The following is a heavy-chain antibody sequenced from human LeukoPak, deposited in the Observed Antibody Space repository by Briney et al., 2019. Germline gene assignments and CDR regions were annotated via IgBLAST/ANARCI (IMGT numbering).Heavy chain of an antibody. D-gene: IGHD2-2*01. CDR3: ARGLVRGYCSSTSCHLDAFDI. CDR1: GGSISSYY. CDR2: IYTSVST. Sequence: SETLSLTCTLSGGSISSYYWSWIRQPAGKGLEWIGRIYTSVSTNYNPPLKSRVTMSVDTSKNQFSLKLSSVTAADTAVYYCARGLVRGYCSSTSCHLDAFDIWGQGTMVTVSS. J-gene: IGHJ3*02. V-gene: IGHV4-4*07.